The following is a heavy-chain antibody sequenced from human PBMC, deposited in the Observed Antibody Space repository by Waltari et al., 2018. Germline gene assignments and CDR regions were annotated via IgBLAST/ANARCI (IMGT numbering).Heavy chain of an antibody. D-gene: IGHD4-17*01. Sequence: QLQLQESGPGLVKPSETLSLTCTVSGGSISSSSYYWGWIRQPPGKGLEWIGSIYYSGSTYYNPSLKSRVTISVDTSKNQFSLKLSSVTAADTAVYYCARFHGVPISSGVYGGGWFDPWGQGTLVTVSS. CDR2: IYYSGST. CDR3: ARFHGVPISSGVYGGGWFDP. CDR1: GGSISSSSYY. V-gene: IGHV4-39*01. J-gene: IGHJ5*02.